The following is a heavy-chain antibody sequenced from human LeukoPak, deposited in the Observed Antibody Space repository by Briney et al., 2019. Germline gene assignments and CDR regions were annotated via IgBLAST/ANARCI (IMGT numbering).Heavy chain of an antibody. CDR1: GYTFTSYD. D-gene: IGHD3-22*01. J-gene: IGHJ4*02. Sequence: ASVKVSCKASGYTFTSYDINWVRQATGQGLEWMGWMNPNSGNTGYAQKFQGRVTMTRDTSTSTVYMELSSLRSEDTAVYYCARDLSGYYDSSGPDYWGQGTLVTVSS. V-gene: IGHV1-8*02. CDR2: MNPNSGNT. CDR3: ARDLSGYYDSSGPDY.